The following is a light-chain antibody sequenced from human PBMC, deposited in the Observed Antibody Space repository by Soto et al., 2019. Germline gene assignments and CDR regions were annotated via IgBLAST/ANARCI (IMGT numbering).Light chain of an antibody. V-gene: IGLV1-40*01. CDR3: QSYDSSLSGVV. J-gene: IGLJ2*01. CDR2: GNS. CDR1: SSNIGAGYD. Sequence: QGVVTQPPSVSGAPGQRVTISCTGSSSNIGAGYDVHWYQQLPGTAPKLLIYGNSNRPSGVPDRFSGSKSGTSASLAITGLQAEDEADYYCQSYDSSLSGVVFGGGTKLTVL.